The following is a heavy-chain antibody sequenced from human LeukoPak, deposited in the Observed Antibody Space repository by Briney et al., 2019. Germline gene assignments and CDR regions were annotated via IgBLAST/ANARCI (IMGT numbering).Heavy chain of an antibody. Sequence: GRSLRLSCAASGFTFSSYAMSWVRQAPGKGLEWVSAISGSGGSTYYADSVKGRFTISRDNSKNTLYLQMNSLRAEDTAVYYCAKDHRYYYDSSGYYFGDYWGQGTLVTVSS. D-gene: IGHD3-22*01. V-gene: IGHV3-23*01. J-gene: IGHJ4*02. CDR1: GFTFSSYA. CDR2: ISGSGGST. CDR3: AKDHRYYYDSSGYYFGDY.